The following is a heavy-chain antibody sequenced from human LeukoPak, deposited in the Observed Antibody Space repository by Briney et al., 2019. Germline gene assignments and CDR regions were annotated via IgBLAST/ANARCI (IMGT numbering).Heavy chain of an antibody. CDR2: IYRSGSA. CDR3: ASSGTTVTDYYFDY. J-gene: IGHJ4*02. CDR1: GDSIRSGDYY. Sequence: SETLSLTCTVSGDSIRSGDYYWTWIRQHPGKGLEWIGYIYRSGSAYYNPSLKSRLTMSVDTSKNQFSLRLNSMTQAGTAVYYCASSGTTVTDYYFDYWGQGTLVTVSS. V-gene: IGHV4-31*03. D-gene: IGHD4-17*01.